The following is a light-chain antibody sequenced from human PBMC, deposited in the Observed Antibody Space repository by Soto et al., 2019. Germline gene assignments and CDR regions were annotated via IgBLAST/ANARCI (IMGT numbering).Light chain of an antibody. CDR3: SSYTSSNTLV. CDR2: EVS. J-gene: IGLJ3*02. V-gene: IGLV2-14*01. Sequence: QSALTQPASLSGSPGQSITISCTGTISAVGGYNYVSWYQQHPGKAPKLMIYEVSNRPSGVSNRFSGSKSGNTASLTISGLQSEDEADYYCSSYTSSNTLVFGGGTKLTVL. CDR1: ISAVGGYNY.